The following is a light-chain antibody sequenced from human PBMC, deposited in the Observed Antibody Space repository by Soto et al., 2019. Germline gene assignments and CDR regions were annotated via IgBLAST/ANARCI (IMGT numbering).Light chain of an antibody. CDR3: QVWDSSSDPYAV. J-gene: IGLJ7*01. CDR1: NIGSKS. Sequence: SYELTQPPSVSVAPGKTARITCGGNNIGSKSVHWYQQKPGQAPVLVIYYDSDRPSGIPERFSGSNSGNTATLTNSRVEAGDEADYYCQVWDSSSDPYAVFGGGTQLTVL. CDR2: YDS. V-gene: IGLV3-21*04.